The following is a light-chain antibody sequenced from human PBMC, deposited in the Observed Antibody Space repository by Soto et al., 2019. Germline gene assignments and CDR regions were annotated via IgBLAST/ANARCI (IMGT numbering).Light chain of an antibody. J-gene: IGKJ1*01. Sequence: EIVLTQSPGTLSLSPGERATLSCRASQSLTYWFLAWYQLKPGQPPRPLIYDASTRATGITDRFSGSGSGTDFTLTIRRLEPEDFAVYFCKQYGSSPRTCGQGTKVEIK. CDR3: KQYGSSPRT. V-gene: IGKV3-20*01. CDR2: DAS. CDR1: QSLTYWF.